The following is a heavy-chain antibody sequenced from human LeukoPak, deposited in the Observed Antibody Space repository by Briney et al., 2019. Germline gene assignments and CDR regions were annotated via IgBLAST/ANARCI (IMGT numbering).Heavy chain of an antibody. CDR1: GFTFSSYA. D-gene: IGHD2-2*01. V-gene: IGHV3-30*04. CDR3: ARGQRYCSSTSCFYFDY. J-gene: IGHJ4*02. CDR2: ISYDGSNK. Sequence: GGSLRLSCAASGFTFSSYATHWVRQAPGKGPEWVAVISYDGSNKYYADSVKGRFTISRDNSKNTLYLQMNSLRAEDTAVYYCARGQRYCSSTSCFYFDYWGQGTLVTVSS.